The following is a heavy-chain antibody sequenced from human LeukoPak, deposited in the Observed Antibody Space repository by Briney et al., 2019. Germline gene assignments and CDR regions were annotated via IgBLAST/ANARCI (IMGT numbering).Heavy chain of an antibody. Sequence: GGSLRLSCAASGFTFSSYAMHWVRQAPGKGLEWVAVISYDGSNKYYADSVKGRFTISRDNSKNTLYLQMNSLRAEDTAVYYCAREMHSSSLDYWGQGTLVTVSS. CDR3: AREMHSSSLDY. V-gene: IGHV3-30-3*01. CDR2: ISYDGSNK. J-gene: IGHJ4*02. D-gene: IGHD6-6*01. CDR1: GFTFSSYA.